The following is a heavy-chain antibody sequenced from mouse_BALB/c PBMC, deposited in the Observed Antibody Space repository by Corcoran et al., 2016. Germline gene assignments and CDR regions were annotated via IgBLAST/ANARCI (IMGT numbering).Heavy chain of an antibody. D-gene: IGHD3-1*01. Sequence: QSQLVQSGPELKKPGETVKISCKASGYTFTNYGMHWGKQGPGKGLKWMGWINTYNGEPTYADDFKGRFAFSLETSASTAYLQINNLKNEDMATYFCARQLGSDYFDYWGQGTTLTVYS. CDR2: INTYNGEP. CDR3: ARQLGSDYFDY. CDR1: GYTFTNYG. V-gene: IGHV9-1*02. J-gene: IGHJ2*01.